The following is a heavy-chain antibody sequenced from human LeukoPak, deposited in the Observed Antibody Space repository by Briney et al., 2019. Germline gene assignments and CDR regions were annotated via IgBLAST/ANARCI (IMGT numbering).Heavy chain of an antibody. D-gene: IGHD6-13*01. CDR3: ARASSSRDAFDI. CDR1: GYSISSGYY. CDR2: IYTSGST. V-gene: IGHV4-38-2*02. Sequence: SETLSLTCTVSGYSISSGYYWGWIRQPPGKGLEWIGRIYTSGSTNYNPSLKSRVTMSVDTSKNQFSLKLSSVTAADTAVYYCARASSSRDAFDIWGQGTMVTVSS. J-gene: IGHJ3*02.